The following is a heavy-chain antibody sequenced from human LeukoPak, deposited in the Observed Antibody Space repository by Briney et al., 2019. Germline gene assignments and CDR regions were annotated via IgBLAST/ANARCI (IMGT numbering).Heavy chain of an antibody. CDR2: TSWDGTVK. CDR1: GFTFRSYA. Sequence: GGSLRLSCAASGFTFRSYAIHWVRQAPGKGLEWVAFTSWDGTVKYYADSVKGRFSISRDNSKNMLYLQMNTLRVEDTAVYYCARLKNNWFDPWGQGTLVTVSS. V-gene: IGHV3-30*14. CDR3: ARLKNNWFDP. J-gene: IGHJ5*02.